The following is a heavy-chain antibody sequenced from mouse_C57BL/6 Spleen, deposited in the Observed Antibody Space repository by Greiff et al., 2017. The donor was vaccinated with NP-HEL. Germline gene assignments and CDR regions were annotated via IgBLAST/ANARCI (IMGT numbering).Heavy chain of an antibody. V-gene: IGHV5-9-1*02. CDR1: GFTFSSYA. J-gene: IGHJ4*01. Sequence: EVKLVESGEGLVKPGGSLKLSCAASGFTFSSYAMSWVRQTPEKRLEWVAYVSSGGDYIYYADPVKGRFTIYRDNARNTLYLQMSCLKSEDTAMYYCTRDKAYSAMDYWGQGTSVTVSS. CDR2: VSSGGDYI. CDR3: TRDKAYSAMDY. D-gene: IGHD6-5*01.